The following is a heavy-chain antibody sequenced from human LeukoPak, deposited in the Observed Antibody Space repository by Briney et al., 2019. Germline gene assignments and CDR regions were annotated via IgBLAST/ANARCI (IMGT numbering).Heavy chain of an antibody. D-gene: IGHD2-2*01. CDR2: IYYTGLT. CDR3: ARAIRQTSAFDF. Sequence: SETLSLTCTVSGGSISSGDYYWSWIRQPPGKGLEWIGYIYYTGLTNYNPSLESRVTISVDTSKNQFSVKLSSVTAADTAVYYCARAIRQTSAFDFWGQGTLVTVSS. CDR1: GGSISSGDYY. V-gene: IGHV4-61*08. J-gene: IGHJ4*02.